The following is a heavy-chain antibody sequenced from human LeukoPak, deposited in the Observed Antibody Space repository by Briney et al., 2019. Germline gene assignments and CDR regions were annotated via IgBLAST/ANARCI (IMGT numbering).Heavy chain of an antibody. CDR2: ISYDGSNE. D-gene: IGHD6-19*01. J-gene: IGHJ4*02. CDR1: GFTFSNYA. V-gene: IGHV3-30-3*01. CDR3: ARVRYYSRGWYDY. Sequence: PRRSLRLSCAASGFTFSNYAMHWVRQAPGKGLEWVAFISYDGSNEDYADSVKGRFTISRDNSRNTLYLQMNSLRPEDTAVYYCARVRYYSRGWYDYWGQGTLVTVSS.